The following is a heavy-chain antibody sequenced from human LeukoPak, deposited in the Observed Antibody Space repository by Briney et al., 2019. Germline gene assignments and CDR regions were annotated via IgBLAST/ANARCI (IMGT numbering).Heavy chain of an antibody. D-gene: IGHD3-22*01. V-gene: IGHV3-23*01. J-gene: IGHJ4*02. CDR1: GFIFSSSG. Sequence: GGTLRLSCVASGFIFSSSGMSWVRQAPGKGLEWVSTISDNGGGTYYPDYVKGRFNISRDNSKNTLHLQMNSLRTEHTAVYYCAKGAYYDLWRQGTMVSVSS. CDR3: AKGAYYDL. CDR2: ISDNGGGT.